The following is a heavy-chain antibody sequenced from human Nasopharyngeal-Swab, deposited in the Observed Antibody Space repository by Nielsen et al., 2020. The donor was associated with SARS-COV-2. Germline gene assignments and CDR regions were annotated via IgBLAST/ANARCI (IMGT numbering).Heavy chain of an antibody. Sequence: GALRLSCAASGFTFSSYWMSWVRQAPGRGLEWVANIKQDGSEKYYVDSVKGRFTISRDNAKNSLYLQMNSLRAEDTAVYYCARVHSSGWLPAVMDVWGQGTTVTVSS. CDR2: IKQDGSEK. CDR3: ARVHSSGWLPAVMDV. V-gene: IGHV3-7*01. CDR1: GFTFSSYW. J-gene: IGHJ6*02. D-gene: IGHD6-19*01.